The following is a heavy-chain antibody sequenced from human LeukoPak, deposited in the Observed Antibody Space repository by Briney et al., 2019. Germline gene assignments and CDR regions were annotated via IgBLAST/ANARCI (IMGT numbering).Heavy chain of an antibody. Sequence: ASVKVSSKPSGYTFTRYGISWVRQAPGPGLEWMGWIGAYNGNTNYAQKLQGRVTMTTDTSTSTAYMELRSLRSDDTAVYYCARVIIAAAGGGSYGMDVWGQGTTVTVSS. CDR1: GYTFTRYG. J-gene: IGHJ6*02. D-gene: IGHD6-13*01. V-gene: IGHV1-18*01. CDR2: IGAYNGNT. CDR3: ARVIIAAAGGGSYGMDV.